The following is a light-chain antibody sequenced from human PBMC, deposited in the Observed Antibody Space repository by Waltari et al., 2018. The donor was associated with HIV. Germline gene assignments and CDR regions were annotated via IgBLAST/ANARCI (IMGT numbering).Light chain of an antibody. V-gene: IGLV1-47*01. CDR2: RDK. Sequence: QSVLTQPPSASGTPGQRVTISCSGSSSNIGSKYVYWYQHLPGLAPKLLIYRDKQRPSGVPDRFSGSKSGTSASRAISGVRSEDEADYYCAAWDDSLSGVIFGGGTKLTVL. CDR1: SSNIGSKY. CDR3: AAWDDSLSGVI. J-gene: IGLJ2*01.